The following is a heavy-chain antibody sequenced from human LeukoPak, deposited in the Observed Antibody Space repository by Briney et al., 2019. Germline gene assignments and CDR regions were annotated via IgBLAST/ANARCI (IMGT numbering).Heavy chain of an antibody. J-gene: IGHJ4*02. D-gene: IGHD3-3*01. CDR1: GYTFTSYY. Sequence: ASVKVSCKASGYTFTSYYMHWVRQAPGQGLEWMGIINPSGGSTSHAQKFQGRVTMTRDTSTSTVYMELSSLRSEDTAVYYCARGRSRVLRFLEWLSSPYFDYWGQGTLVTVSS. CDR2: INPSGGST. CDR3: ARGRSRVLRFLEWLSSPYFDY. V-gene: IGHV1-46*01.